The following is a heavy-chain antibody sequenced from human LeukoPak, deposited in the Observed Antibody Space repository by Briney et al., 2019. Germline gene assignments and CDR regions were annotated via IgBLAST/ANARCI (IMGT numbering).Heavy chain of an antibody. CDR1: GYTFTSYY. D-gene: IGHD2-15*01. V-gene: IGHV1-24*01. CDR2: FDPEDGET. J-gene: IGHJ6*02. CDR3: ATDSNVVAAAPLYGMDV. Sequence: ASVKVSCKASGYTFTSYYMHWVRQAPGQGLEWMGGFDPEDGETIYAQKFQGRVTMTEDTSTDTAYMELSSLRSEDTAVYYCATDSNVVAAAPLYGMDVWGQGTTVTVSS.